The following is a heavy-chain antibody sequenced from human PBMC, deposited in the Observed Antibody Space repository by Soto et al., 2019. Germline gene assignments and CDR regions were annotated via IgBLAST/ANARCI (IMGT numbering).Heavy chain of an antibody. V-gene: IGHV3-30-3*01. J-gene: IGHJ4*02. D-gene: IGHD6-19*01. CDR2: ISYHGNNK. CDR1: GFAFTGYA. CDR3: ARDSGSSGWSARIAY. Sequence: GGSLRLSCAASGFAFTGYAMHWVRQAPGKGLEWVAIISYHGNNKYYADSVKGRFTISRDNSNNTLYLQMNSLRPEDTAIYYCARDSGSSGWSARIAYWGQGTLVTVSS.